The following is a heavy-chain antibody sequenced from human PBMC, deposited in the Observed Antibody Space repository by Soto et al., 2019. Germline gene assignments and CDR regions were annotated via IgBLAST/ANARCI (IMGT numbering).Heavy chain of an antibody. CDR3: ARLRDYYDILTGYQYYYYYGMDV. J-gene: IGHJ6*02. D-gene: IGHD3-9*01. V-gene: IGHV4-39*01. Sequence: PSETLSLTCTVSGGPISNSSYYWGWIRQPPGKGLVWIGSIYYSGSTYYNPSLKSRVTISVDTSKNQFSLKLSSVTAADTAVYYCARLRDYYDILTGYQYYYYYGMDVWGQGTTVT. CDR1: GGPISNSSYY. CDR2: IYYSGST.